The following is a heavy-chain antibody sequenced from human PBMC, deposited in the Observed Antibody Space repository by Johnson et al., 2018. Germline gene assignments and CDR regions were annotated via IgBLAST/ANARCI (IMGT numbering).Heavy chain of an antibody. CDR3: ARDGYYDSSGYPSMDY. CDR2: LISISGHI. Sequence: VQLVESGGGLVKPGGSLRLSCAASGFTFSSYSMNWVRQAPGKGLEWVSSLISISGHIYYADSVRGRFPISRDNAKNSLYLQMNSLRVEDTAVYYCARDGYYDSSGYPSMDYWGQGTLVTVSS. CDR1: GFTFSSYS. J-gene: IGHJ4*02. D-gene: IGHD3-22*01. V-gene: IGHV3-21*01.